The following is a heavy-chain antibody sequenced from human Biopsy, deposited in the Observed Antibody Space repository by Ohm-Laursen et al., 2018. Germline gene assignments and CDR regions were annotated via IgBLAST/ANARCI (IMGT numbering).Heavy chain of an antibody. CDR3: AKHGSGWTGDDAFHI. D-gene: IGHD6-19*01. CDR2: ISYSRDT. CDR1: GGSISGSS. Sequence: TLSLTCTVSGGSISGSSWSWIRQAPGKGLEWIGYISYSRDTNYNPSLKSRITISVDTSKNQFLLKLTSLTAADTAVYYCAKHGSGWTGDDAFHIWGQGTMVTVSS. J-gene: IGHJ3*02. V-gene: IGHV4-59*08.